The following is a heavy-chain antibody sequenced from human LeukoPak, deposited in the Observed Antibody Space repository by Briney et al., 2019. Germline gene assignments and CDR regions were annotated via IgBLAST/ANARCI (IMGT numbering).Heavy chain of an antibody. CDR1: GFTFSSHW. V-gene: IGHV3-74*01. D-gene: IGHD3-22*01. CDR3: ARAHDGSGYYLGY. Sequence: GGSLRLSCAASGFTFSSHWMHWVRQAPGKGLVWVSHIKSDGSGTSYADSVKGRFTISRDNAKNTLYLQMNSLRAEDTAVYYCARAHDGSGYYLGYWGQGTLVTVSS. J-gene: IGHJ4*02. CDR2: IKSDGSGT.